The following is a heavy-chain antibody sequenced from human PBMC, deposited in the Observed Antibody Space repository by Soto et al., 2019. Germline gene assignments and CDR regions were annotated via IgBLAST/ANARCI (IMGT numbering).Heavy chain of an antibody. Sequence: QVQLVQSGAEVKKPGASVKVSCKASGYTFTSYDIHWVRQATGQGLEWMGWMNPNSGNTGYAQKVQGRVTMTRNTSISTAYMEFSSLLSAATAVYYCAWGLSKPGDYSYYWGQGTLVTVSS. CDR2: MNPNSGNT. V-gene: IGHV1-8*01. J-gene: IGHJ4*02. CDR3: AWGLSKPGDYSYY. CDR1: GYTFTSYD. D-gene: IGHD4-17*01.